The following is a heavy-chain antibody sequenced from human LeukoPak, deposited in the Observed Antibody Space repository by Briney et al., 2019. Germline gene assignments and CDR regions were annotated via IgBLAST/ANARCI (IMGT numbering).Heavy chain of an antibody. Sequence: HGESLKISCKGSGYSFTSYWIVWVRQMPGKGLEWMGIIYPGDSDTRYSPSFQGQVTISADKSISTAYLQWSSLKASDTAMYYCARLSYYYGSGLADAFDIWGQGTMVTVSS. CDR1: GYSFTSYW. J-gene: IGHJ3*02. CDR3: ARLSYYYGSGLADAFDI. CDR2: IYPGDSDT. V-gene: IGHV5-51*01. D-gene: IGHD3-10*01.